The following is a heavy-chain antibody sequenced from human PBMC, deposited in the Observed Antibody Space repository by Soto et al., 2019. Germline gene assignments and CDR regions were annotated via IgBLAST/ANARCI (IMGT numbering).Heavy chain of an antibody. Sequence: SVKVSCKASGGTFSSYAISWVRQAPGQGLEWMGGIIPIFGTANYAQKFQGRVTITADESTSTASMELSSLRSEDTAVYYCARGGSSGSYSVNYFDYWGQGTLVTVSS. D-gene: IGHD3-22*01. CDR3: ARGGSSGSYSVNYFDY. J-gene: IGHJ4*02. V-gene: IGHV1-69*13. CDR2: IIPIFGTA. CDR1: GGTFSSYA.